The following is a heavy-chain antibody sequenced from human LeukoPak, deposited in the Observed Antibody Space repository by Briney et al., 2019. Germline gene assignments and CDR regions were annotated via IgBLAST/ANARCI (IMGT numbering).Heavy chain of an antibody. CDR2: IIPIFGTA. Sequence: ASVKVSCKASGGIFGSYAISWVRQAPGQGLVWMGGIIPIFGTANYAQKFQGRVTITTDESTSTAYMELSSLRSEDTAVYYCARGPEHCSGGSCYLMDVWGKGTTVTVSS. CDR1: GGIFGSYA. D-gene: IGHD2-15*01. V-gene: IGHV1-69*05. J-gene: IGHJ6*04. CDR3: ARGPEHCSGGSCYLMDV.